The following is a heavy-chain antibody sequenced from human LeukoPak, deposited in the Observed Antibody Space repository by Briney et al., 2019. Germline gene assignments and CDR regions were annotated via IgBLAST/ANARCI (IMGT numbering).Heavy chain of an antibody. D-gene: IGHD2-2*01. J-gene: IGHJ6*03. CDR3: ARLLGSVPAAFGCYYYYMDV. Sequence: GASVKVSCKASGGTFSSYAISWVRQAPGQGLGWMGGIIPIFGTANYAQKFQGRVTITADKSTSTAYMELSSLRSDDTAVYYCARLLGSVPAAFGCYYYYMDVGGKGTTVTVSS. V-gene: IGHV1-69*06. CDR1: GGTFSSYA. CDR2: IIPIFGTA.